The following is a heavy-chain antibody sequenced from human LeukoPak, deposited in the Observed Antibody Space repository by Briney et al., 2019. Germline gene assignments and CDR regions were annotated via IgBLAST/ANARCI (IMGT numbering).Heavy chain of an antibody. V-gene: IGHV1-18*01. J-gene: IGHJ6*02. CDR3: AGDGTPDCSSTSCYTYYYYYGMDV. CDR1: GYTFTSYG. Sequence: GASVKVSCKASGYTFTSYGISWVRQAPGQGLEWMGWISAYNGNTNYAQKLQGRVTMTTDTSTSTAYMELRSLRSDDTAVYYCAGDGTPDCSSTSCYTYYYYYGMDVWGQGTTVTVSS. D-gene: IGHD2-2*02. CDR2: ISAYNGNT.